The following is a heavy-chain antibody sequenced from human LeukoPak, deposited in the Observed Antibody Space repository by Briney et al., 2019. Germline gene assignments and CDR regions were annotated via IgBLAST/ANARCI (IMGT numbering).Heavy chain of an antibody. CDR3: ASTGYSSSWSSFDY. CDR2: INHSGST. D-gene: IGHD6-13*01. V-gene: IGHV4-34*01. CDR1: GGSFSGYY. Sequence: IPSETLSLTCAVYGGSFSGYYWSWIRQPLGKGLEWIGEINHSGSTNYNPSLKSRVTISVDTSKNQFSLKLSSVTAADTAVYYCASTGYSSSWSSFDYWGQGTLVTVSS. J-gene: IGHJ4*02.